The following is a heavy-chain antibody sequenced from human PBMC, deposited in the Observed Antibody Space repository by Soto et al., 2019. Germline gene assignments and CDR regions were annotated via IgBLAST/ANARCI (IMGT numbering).Heavy chain of an antibody. D-gene: IGHD3-22*01. J-gene: IGHJ4*02. V-gene: IGHV4-34*01. CDR3: ARLGGYYQAFDS. CDR1: GGSISSYY. CDR2: INHSGST. Sequence: SETLSLTCTVSGGSISSYYWTWIRQPPGTGLEWIGEINHSGSTNYNPSLKSRVTISVDTSKNQFSLKLTSVTAADTAVYYCARLGGYYQAFDSWGQGTLVTVSS.